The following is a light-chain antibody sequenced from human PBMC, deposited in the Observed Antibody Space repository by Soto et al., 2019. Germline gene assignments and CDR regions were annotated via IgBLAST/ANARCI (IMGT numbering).Light chain of an antibody. CDR2: GAS. Sequence: EIVMTQSPATLSVSPGERATLSCRASQSVSSSYLAWYQQKPGQAPRLLIYGASSRATGIPDRFSGSGSGTDFTLTISRLEPEDFAVYYCQQYGSSPTRTFGQGTKVDIK. CDR3: QQYGSSPTRT. J-gene: IGKJ1*01. CDR1: QSVSSSY. V-gene: IGKV3-20*01.